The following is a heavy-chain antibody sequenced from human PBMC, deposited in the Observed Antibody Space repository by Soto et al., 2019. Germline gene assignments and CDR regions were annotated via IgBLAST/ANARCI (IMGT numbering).Heavy chain of an antibody. J-gene: IGHJ4*02. CDR3: ARAYEGDYVDY. D-gene: IGHD3-16*01. CDR1: GFTFSSYA. CDR2: ISYDGSNK. V-gene: IGHV3-30-3*01. Sequence: GGSLRLACAASGFTFSSYAMHWVRQAPGKGLEWVAVISYDGSNKYYADSVKGRFTISRDNSKNTLYLQMNSLRAEDTAVYYCARAYEGDYVDYWGQGTLVTVSS.